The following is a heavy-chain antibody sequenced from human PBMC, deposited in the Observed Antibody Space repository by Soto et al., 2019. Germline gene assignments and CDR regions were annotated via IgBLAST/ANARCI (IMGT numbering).Heavy chain of an antibody. D-gene: IGHD3-16*01. CDR1: GFTFSSDG. J-gene: IGHJ5*02. V-gene: IGHV3-23*01. CDR3: ATGGRWFDP. Sequence: EVQLLESGGGLVQPGGSLRLSCAASGFTFSSDGMSWVRQAPGKGLEWVSAISGSSGSTYYADSVKGRFTISRDNSKNTLYLQMNSLRAEDTAVYYCATGGRWFDPWGQGTLVTVSS. CDR2: ISGSSGST.